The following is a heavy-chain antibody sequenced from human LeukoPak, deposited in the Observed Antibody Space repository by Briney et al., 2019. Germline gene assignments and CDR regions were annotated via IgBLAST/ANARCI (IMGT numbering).Heavy chain of an antibody. CDR3: ARDPYSSSARPYYYYMDV. V-gene: IGHV4-34*09. Sequence: PSETLSLTCAVYGGSFSGYYWSWIRQPPGEGLAWIGHIYYSGSTYYNPSLKSRVTISVDTSKTQFSLKLSSVTAADTAVYYCARDPYSSSARPYYYYMDVWGKGTTVTVSS. D-gene: IGHD6-6*01. CDR2: IYYSGST. CDR1: GGSFSGYY. J-gene: IGHJ6*03.